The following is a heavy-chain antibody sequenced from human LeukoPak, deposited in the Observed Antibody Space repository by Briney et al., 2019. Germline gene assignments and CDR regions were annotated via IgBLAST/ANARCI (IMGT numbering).Heavy chain of an antibody. J-gene: IGHJ6*02. CDR1: GFPFRSYG. Sequence: PGGSLRLSCAASGFPFRSYGMHWVRQAPGKGLEWVSFISYDGANKYYADSVKGRFTISRDNSKNTLYVQMNSLRGDDTGMYFCAKDSSSSNYYYGLDVWGQGTTVTVSS. D-gene: IGHD6-13*01. CDR2: ISYDGANK. V-gene: IGHV3-30*02. CDR3: AKDSSSSNYYYGLDV.